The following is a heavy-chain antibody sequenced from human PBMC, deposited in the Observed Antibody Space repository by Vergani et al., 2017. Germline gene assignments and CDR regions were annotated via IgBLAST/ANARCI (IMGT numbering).Heavy chain of an antibody. CDR2: IVGSGGRT. D-gene: IGHD2-15*01. J-gene: IGHJ3*02. CDR3: AKSRGYYSTDGFDI. Sequence: EVQLLESGGGLVQPGGSLRLSCAASGFTFSSHAMTWVRQAPGKGLEWVSAIVGSGGRTYYADSVKGRLTIARDNSKNTLYLQLNSQRADDPAVYYCAKSRGYYSTDGFDIWGQGTMVTVSS. CDR1: GFTFSSHA. V-gene: IGHV3-23*01.